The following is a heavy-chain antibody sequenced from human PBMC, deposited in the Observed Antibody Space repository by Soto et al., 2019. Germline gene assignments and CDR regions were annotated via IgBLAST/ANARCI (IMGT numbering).Heavy chain of an antibody. Sequence: ASVKVSWKAFGYTFTSFDINRVRKATGQGLEWMGWMNPNSGNTGYAQKFQGRVTMTRNTSISTAYMELSSLRSEDTAVYYCARSPAGYVGAFDIWGQGTMVTVSS. CDR2: MNPNSGNT. J-gene: IGHJ3*02. V-gene: IGHV1-8*01. CDR1: GYTFTSFD. CDR3: ARSPAGYVGAFDI. D-gene: IGHD3-16*01.